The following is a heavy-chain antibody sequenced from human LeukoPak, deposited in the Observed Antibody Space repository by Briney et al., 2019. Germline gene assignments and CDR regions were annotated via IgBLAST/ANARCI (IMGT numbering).Heavy chain of an antibody. D-gene: IGHD5-18*01. CDR3: ARSKWIQLWFSS. CDR1: GDSISSYY. J-gene: IGHJ5*02. CDR2: IYYSGST. V-gene: IGHV4-59*01. Sequence: SETLSLTCTVSGDSISSYYWSWIRQPPGKGLEWIGYIYYSGSTNYNPSLKSRVTISVDTSKNQFSLKLSSVTAADTAVYYCARSKWIQLWFSSWGQGTLVTVSS.